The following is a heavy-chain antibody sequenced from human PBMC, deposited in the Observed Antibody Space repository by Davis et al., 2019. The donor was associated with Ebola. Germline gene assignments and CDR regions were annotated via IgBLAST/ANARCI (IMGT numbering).Heavy chain of an antibody. V-gene: IGHV4-4*02. J-gene: IGHJ4*02. CDR2: IYHSGIT. CDR3: ARLSYYDSTGYFDY. D-gene: IGHD3-22*01. CDR1: GGSISSSDW. Sequence: PSETLSLTCAVSGGSISSSDWWSWVRQPPGKGLEWIGEIYHSGITNYNPSLKSRVTTSVDKSKNQFSLKLSSVTAADTAVYYCARLSYYDSTGYFDYWGQGTLVTVSS.